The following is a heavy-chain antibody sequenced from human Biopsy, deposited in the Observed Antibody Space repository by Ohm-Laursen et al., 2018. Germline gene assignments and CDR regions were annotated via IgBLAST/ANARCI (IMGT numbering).Heavy chain of an antibody. J-gene: IGHJ6*02. CDR1: RFTFSTYG. CDR2: ISFDGSDQ. Sequence: RSLRLSCSASRFTFSTYGMHWVRQALGKGLEWVAVISFDGSDQKYADSVKGRFTISRDNSKNTLYLQMNSLRAEDTAVFYCVKDRGAAGTDYYYGMDVWGQGTTVTVSS. D-gene: IGHD3-10*01. V-gene: IGHV3-30*18. CDR3: VKDRGAAGTDYYYGMDV.